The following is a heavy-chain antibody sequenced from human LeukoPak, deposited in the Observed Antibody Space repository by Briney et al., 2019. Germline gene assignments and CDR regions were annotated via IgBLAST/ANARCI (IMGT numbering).Heavy chain of an antibody. J-gene: IGHJ3*02. D-gene: IGHD3-22*01. Sequence: SETLSLTCAVYGGSFSGYYWSWIRQPPGKGLEWIGEINHSGSTNYNPSLKSRVTISVDTSKNQFSLKLSSVTAADTAVYYCARGYYDSSGYYYHAFDMWGQGTMVTVSS. CDR3: ARGYYDSSGYYYHAFDM. CDR1: GGSFSGYY. CDR2: INHSGST. V-gene: IGHV4-34*01.